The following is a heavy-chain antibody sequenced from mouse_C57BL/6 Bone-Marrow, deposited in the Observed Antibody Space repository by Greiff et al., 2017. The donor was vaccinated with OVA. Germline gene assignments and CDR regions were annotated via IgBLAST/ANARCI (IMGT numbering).Heavy chain of an antibody. V-gene: IGHV5S21*01. Sequence: EVQVEESGEGLVKPGGSLKLSCAASGFTFSSYSMSWVRQTPEKRLEWVGYISSGGDYTYYADTVKGRFTISIDNARNTLYMQLSSLKSEDTAMYYCARAGPCMDYWGQGTSVTVSS. J-gene: IGHJ4*01. CDR2: ISSGGDYT. CDR1: GFTFSSYS. CDR3: ARAGPCMDY.